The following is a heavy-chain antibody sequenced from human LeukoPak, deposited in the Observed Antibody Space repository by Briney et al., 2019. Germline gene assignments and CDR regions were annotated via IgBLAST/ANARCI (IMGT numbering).Heavy chain of an antibody. CDR2: INPNSGGT. V-gene: IGHV1-2*06. J-gene: IGHJ4*02. Sequence: ASVKVSCKASGYAFTGYYMHWVRQAPGQGLEWMGRINPNSGGTNYAQKFQGRVTMTRDTSISTAYMELSRLRSDDTAVYYCARVSDIVATIFFYWGQGTLATVS. CDR1: GYAFTGYY. CDR3: ARVSDIVATIFFY. D-gene: IGHD5-12*01.